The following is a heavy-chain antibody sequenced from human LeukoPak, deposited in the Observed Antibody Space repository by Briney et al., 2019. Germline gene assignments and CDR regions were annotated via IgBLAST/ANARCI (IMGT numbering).Heavy chain of an antibody. Sequence: SETLSLTCAVYGGSFSGYYWSWIRQPPGKGLEWIGEINHSGSTNYNPSLKSRVTISVDTSKNQFSLKLSSVTAADTAVYYCARGPSSPWDAFDIWGQGTMVTVSS. CDR3: ARGPSSPWDAFDI. V-gene: IGHV4-34*01. J-gene: IGHJ3*02. CDR2: INHSGST. CDR1: GGSFSGYY.